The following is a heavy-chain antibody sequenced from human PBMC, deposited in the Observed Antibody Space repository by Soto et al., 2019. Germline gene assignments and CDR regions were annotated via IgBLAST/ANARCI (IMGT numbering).Heavy chain of an antibody. CDR1: GYSFTSYW. Sequence: PGESLKISCKGSGYSFTSYWIGWVRQMPGKGLEWMGIIYPGDSDTRYSPSFQGQVTISADKSISTAYLQWSSLKASDTAMYYCARHTHIDFIAPRLVLDYWGQGTLVAVSS. J-gene: IGHJ4*02. CDR3: ARHTHIDFIAPRLVLDY. CDR2: IYPGDSDT. D-gene: IGHD6-6*01. V-gene: IGHV5-51*01.